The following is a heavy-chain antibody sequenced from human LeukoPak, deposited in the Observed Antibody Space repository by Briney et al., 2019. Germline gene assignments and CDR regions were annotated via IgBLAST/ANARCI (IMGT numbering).Heavy chain of an antibody. CDR1: GFTFSNYN. Sequence: GGSLRLSCVASGFTFSNYNMNWVRQAPGKGLEGVSSISGSGTYIYYADSLKGRFTISRDNANNSLYLQMNSLRAEDTAVYYCARDPYYDFWSDYGTEAFDIWGQGTMVTVSS. CDR2: ISGSGTYI. CDR3: ARDPYYDFWSDYGTEAFDI. V-gene: IGHV3-21*01. J-gene: IGHJ3*02. D-gene: IGHD3-3*01.